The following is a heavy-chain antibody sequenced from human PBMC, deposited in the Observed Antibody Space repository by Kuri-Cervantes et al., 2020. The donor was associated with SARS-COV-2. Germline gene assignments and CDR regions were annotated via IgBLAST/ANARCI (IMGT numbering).Heavy chain of an antibody. D-gene: IGHD3-3*01. V-gene: IGHV3-9*01. CDR2: ISWNSGSI. CDR3: AKDMERGRFSSSDY. CDR1: GFTFSSYS. Sequence: GGSLRLSCAASGFTFSSYSMNWVRQAPGKGLEWVSGISWNSGSIGYADSVKGRFTISRDNAKNSLCLQMNSLRAEDTALYYCAKDMERGRFSSSDYWGQGTLVTVSS. J-gene: IGHJ4*02.